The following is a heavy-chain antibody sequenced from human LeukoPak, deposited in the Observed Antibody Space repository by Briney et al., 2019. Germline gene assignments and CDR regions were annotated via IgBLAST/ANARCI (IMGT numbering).Heavy chain of an antibody. Sequence: KRSQTLSLTCAISGDSVSSNSAAWNWIRQSPSSGLEWLGRTYYRSKWYNDYAVSVKSRITINPDTSKNQFSLQLNSVTPEDTAVYYCAREASADSSGWYPEAFDIWGQGTMVTVSS. CDR3: AREASADSSGWYPEAFDI. V-gene: IGHV6-1*01. CDR2: TYYRSKWYN. J-gene: IGHJ3*02. D-gene: IGHD6-19*01. CDR1: GDSVSSNSAA.